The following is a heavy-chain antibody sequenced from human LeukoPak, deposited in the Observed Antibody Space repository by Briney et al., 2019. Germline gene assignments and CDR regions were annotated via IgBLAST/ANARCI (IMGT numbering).Heavy chain of an antibody. J-gene: IGHJ4*02. CDR3: ARDRSIEMAATTDY. CDR2: IYSGGTT. CDR1: GFTVNSNH. V-gene: IGHV3-66*01. Sequence: GGSLRLSCAASGFTVNSNHMSWVRQAPGKGLEWVSIIYSGGTTFYADSVKGRFTISRDNSQNTLYLQMNSLSAEDTAMYYCARDRSIEMAATTDYWGQGTLVTISS. D-gene: IGHD6-19*01.